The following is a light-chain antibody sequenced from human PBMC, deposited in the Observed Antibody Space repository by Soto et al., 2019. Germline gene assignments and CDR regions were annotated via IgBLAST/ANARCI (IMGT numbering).Light chain of an antibody. V-gene: IGLV2-8*01. CDR2: EIN. J-gene: IGLJ2*01. Sequence: QSALTQPPSASGSPGQSVTISCTGTSGDITDNKYVSWFQQHPGKAPKLLIYEINKRPSGVPHRFSGSKSGNTASLAISGLQSEDEADYYCAAWDDSLNEGVFGGGTKVTVL. CDR3: AAWDDSLNEGV. CDR1: SGDITDNKY.